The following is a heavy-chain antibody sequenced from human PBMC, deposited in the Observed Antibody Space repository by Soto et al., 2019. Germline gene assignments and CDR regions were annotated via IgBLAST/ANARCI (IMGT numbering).Heavy chain of an antibody. CDR3: ARDQGVVVTADNWFDP. V-gene: IGHV4-4*07. CDR1: GGSITDYS. Sequence: SETLSLTCTVSGGSITDYSWVWIRQPAGKGLEWIGRIFSSGSTNYNPSLKGRITMSLDTSKNQFSLKLNSATATDAAVYFCARDQGVVVTADNWFDPWGQGILVTVSS. CDR2: IFSSGST. D-gene: IGHD2-21*02. J-gene: IGHJ5*02.